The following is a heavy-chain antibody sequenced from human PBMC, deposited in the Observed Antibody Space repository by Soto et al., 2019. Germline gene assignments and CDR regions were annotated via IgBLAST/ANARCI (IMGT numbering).Heavy chain of an antibody. CDR1: GGSFSGYY. J-gene: IGHJ6*03. CDR2: INHSGST. D-gene: IGHD3-10*01. Sequence: SETLSLTCAVYGGSFSGYYWSWIRQPPGKGLEWIGEINHSGSTNYNPSLKSRVTLSVDTSKNQFSLKLSSVTAADTAVYYCARESITMVRGVIMGRRYYYMDVWGKGTTVTVSS. CDR3: ARESITMVRGVIMGRRYYYMDV. V-gene: IGHV4-34*01.